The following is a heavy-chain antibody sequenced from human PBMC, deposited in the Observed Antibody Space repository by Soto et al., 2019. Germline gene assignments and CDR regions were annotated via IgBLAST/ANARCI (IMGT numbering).Heavy chain of an antibody. Sequence: QVQLVESGGGVVQPGRSLRLSCAASGFTFSSYGMHWVRQAPGKGLEWVAVISYDGSNKYYADSVKGRFTISRDNSKNTLYLQMNSLRAEDTAVYYCANGRIWFGEVPDGMDVWGQGTTVTVSS. D-gene: IGHD3-10*01. J-gene: IGHJ6*02. V-gene: IGHV3-30*18. CDR1: GFTFSSYG. CDR3: ANGRIWFGEVPDGMDV. CDR2: ISYDGSNK.